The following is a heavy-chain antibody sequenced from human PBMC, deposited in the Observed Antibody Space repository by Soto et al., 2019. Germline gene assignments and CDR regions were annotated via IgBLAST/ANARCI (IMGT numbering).Heavy chain of an antibody. J-gene: IGHJ2*01. CDR3: AKQAVAGRNWYFDL. CDR1: GFTFSTYT. Sequence: EVQLLESGGGLVQPGGSLRHSCAASGFTFSTYTMSWVRQARGKGMECVSAISGTGGSSSYTDYVKGRFTISRDNSKNTLSLQMDSLRAEDTARYYCAKQAVAGRNWYFDLWGRVTLIAVAS. V-gene: IGHV3-23*01. D-gene: IGHD6-19*01. CDR2: ISGTGGSS.